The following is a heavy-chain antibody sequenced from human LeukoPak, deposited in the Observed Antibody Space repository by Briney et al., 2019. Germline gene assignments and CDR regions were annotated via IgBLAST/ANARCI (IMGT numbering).Heavy chain of an antibody. Sequence: WASVKVSCKASGYSFTSYGISWVRQATGQGLEWMGWISAYNGNTNYAQKLQGRVAMTTDTSTSTAYMELRSLRSDDTAVYYCARFRGDYASDYWGQGTLVTVSS. V-gene: IGHV1-18*01. J-gene: IGHJ4*02. D-gene: IGHD4-17*01. CDR2: ISAYNGNT. CDR1: GYSFTSYG. CDR3: ARFRGDYASDY.